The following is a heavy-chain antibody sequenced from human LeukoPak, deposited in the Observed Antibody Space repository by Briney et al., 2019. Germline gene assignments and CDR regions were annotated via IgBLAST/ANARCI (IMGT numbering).Heavy chain of an antibody. CDR2: MSGTGDKT. V-gene: IGHV3-23*01. J-gene: IGHJ6*02. CDR3: AKVSGRIEIWPQPFGDGMDV. CDR1: RFTFSRYV. D-gene: IGHD3-10*01. Sequence: GGSLRLSCAASRFTFSRYVMSWVRQAPGKGLECVSAMSGTGDKTYYADSVKGRFTISRDNSKYTLYLQMTSLRAEDTAVYYCAKVSGRIEIWPQPFGDGMDVWGQGTTVTVSS.